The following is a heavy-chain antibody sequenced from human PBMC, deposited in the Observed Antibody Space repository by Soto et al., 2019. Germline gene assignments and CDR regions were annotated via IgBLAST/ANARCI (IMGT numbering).Heavy chain of an antibody. CDR3: TRGTKQLAREHQPLDH. Sequence: TLALTGSIGSGSFSSYYWTWTRQPPEKGLEWIGEITHRTSTNYNPSLKSRVTMSVDRSKNHFSLKVPSVTAADSACFFCTRGTKQLAREHQPLDHSGQGIQVTVSS. D-gene: IGHD6-13*01. V-gene: IGHV4-34*01. CDR1: SGSFSSYY. J-gene: IGHJ5*02. CDR2: ITHRTST.